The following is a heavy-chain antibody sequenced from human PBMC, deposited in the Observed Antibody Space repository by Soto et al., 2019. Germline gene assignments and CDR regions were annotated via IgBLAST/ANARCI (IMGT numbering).Heavy chain of an antibody. CDR1: GGSFKSGSYS. CDR2: VYHTGRT. J-gene: IGHJ4*02. V-gene: IGHV4-61*01. D-gene: IGHD3-3*01. Sequence: QVQLQESGPGLVKPSETLSLTCTVSGGSFKSGSYSWSWIRQPPGKGLEWIGYVYHTGRTSYNPSLKGRVSISMDTSKNQFSLKLDSVTAADTAVYFCARDFAYFDSWGQGTLVTVSS. CDR3: ARDFAYFDS.